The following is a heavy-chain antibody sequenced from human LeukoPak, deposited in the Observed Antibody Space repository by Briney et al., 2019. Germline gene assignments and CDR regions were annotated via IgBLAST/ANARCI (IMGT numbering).Heavy chain of an antibody. J-gene: IGHJ6*02. CDR3: ARLDEYSSSSRYYGMDV. CDR2: IIPIFGTA. V-gene: IGHV1-69*13. D-gene: IGHD6-6*01. Sequence: SVKVSCKASGGTFSSYAISWVRQAPGQGLEWMGGIIPIFGTANYAQKFQGRVTITADESTSTAYMELSSLRSEDAAVYYCARLDEYSSSSRYYGMDVWGQGTTVTVSS. CDR1: GGTFSSYA.